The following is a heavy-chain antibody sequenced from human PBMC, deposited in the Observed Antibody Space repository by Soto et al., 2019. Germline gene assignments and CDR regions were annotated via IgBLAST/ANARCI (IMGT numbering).Heavy chain of an antibody. CDR2: ISSSTSHT. V-gene: IGHV3-11*03. J-gene: IGHJ4*02. CDR3: ATLTKYDILTGFYPC. Sequence: GGSLRLSCAVSGFTFSDYYMTWIRQAPGKGLEWVSYISSSTSHTNYADSVKGRFTISRDNAKNSLFLQMNSLRAEDTAVYYCATLTKYDILTGFYPCWGQGTLVTVSS. D-gene: IGHD3-9*01. CDR1: GFTFSDYY.